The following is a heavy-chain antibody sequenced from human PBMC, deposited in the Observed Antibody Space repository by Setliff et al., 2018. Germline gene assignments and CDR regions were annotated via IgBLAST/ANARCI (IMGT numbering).Heavy chain of an antibody. CDR2: VYWDGDQ. V-gene: IGHV2-5*02. CDR1: GFSLNTTGEG. J-gene: IGHJ5*02. D-gene: IGHD6-6*01. Sequence: SGPTLVNPTQTLTLTCTFSGFSLNTTGEGVGWIRQPPGKALEWLALVYWDGDQRYSPSLNSGLSITKDSSKSQVFLTMTNMDPVDTATYYCALRRGNEWHLVRWFDPWGPGIQVTVSS. CDR3: ALRRGNEWHLVRWFDP.